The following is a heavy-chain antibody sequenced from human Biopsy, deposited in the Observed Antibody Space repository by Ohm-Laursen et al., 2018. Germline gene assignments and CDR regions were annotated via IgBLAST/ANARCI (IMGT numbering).Heavy chain of an antibody. Sequence: SLRLSCAASGFTFSNSGMHWVRQAPGKGLEWVATISYDGSKTDYGDSVKGRLNISRDNSKNTLDLQMSSLRVEDTAVYFCAKDKGTFNFYYYGMDVWGQGTTVTVSS. J-gene: IGHJ6*02. CDR1: GFTFSNSG. D-gene: IGHD2/OR15-2a*01. V-gene: IGHV3-30*18. CDR2: ISYDGSKT. CDR3: AKDKGTFNFYYYGMDV.